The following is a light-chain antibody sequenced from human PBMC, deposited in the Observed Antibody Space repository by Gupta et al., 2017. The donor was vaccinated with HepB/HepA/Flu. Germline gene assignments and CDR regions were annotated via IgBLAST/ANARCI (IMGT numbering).Light chain of an antibody. J-gene: IGLJ2*01. V-gene: IGLV2-14*01. Sequence: QSALPQPASVSGSPGPSITLPGTGTSSDVGGYNYVSWYQQHPGNAPKLMIYDVSKRPAGVSNRLSGAKSGNTASLTISGLQAEDEADYYCSSDTSSSTVVFGGGTKLTVL. CDR3: SSDTSSSTVV. CDR1: SSDVGGYNY. CDR2: DVS.